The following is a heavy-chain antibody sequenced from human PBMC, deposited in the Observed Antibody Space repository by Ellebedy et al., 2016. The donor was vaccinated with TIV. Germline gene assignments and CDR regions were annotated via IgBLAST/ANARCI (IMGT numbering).Heavy chain of an antibody. CDR2: FYFDSTP. J-gene: IGHJ4*02. CDR3: ARAPPDFATVGRLFDY. D-gene: IGHD3-16*01. CDR1: GDPIRNHY. Sequence: SETLSLXXSVSGDPIRNHYWSWVRQPPGKGLEWIGYFYFDSTPDYNPSLKSRVTMSADTSRNRFSLKMRSVTAADTAVYYCARAPPDFATVGRLFDYWGQGILVTVSS. V-gene: IGHV4-59*11.